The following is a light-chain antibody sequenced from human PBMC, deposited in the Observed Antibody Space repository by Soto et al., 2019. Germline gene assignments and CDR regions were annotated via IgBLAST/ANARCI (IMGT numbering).Light chain of an antibody. CDR2: GAS. CDR1: QNLRSPY. CDR3: QQYGSSGT. V-gene: IGKV3-20*01. Sequence: EIARTESTVTLSLSPGEKASLSRRANQNLRSPYLVWYQQKPGQAPRLLIYGASNRATGIPDRFSGSGSGTDFTLTISRLEPEDFAVYYCQQYGSSGTFGQGTKVDI. J-gene: IGKJ1*01.